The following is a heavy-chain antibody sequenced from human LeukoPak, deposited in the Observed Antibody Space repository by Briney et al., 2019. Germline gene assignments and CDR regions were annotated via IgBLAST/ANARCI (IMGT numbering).Heavy chain of an antibody. D-gene: IGHD3-22*01. Sequence: SETLSLTCTVSGDFITAYYWSWIRQPAGKGLEWIGRIYTSGSTNYNPSLKSRVTMSVDTSKNQFSLKLSSVTAADTAVYYCARDLTMNPMKNWFDPWGQGTLVTVSS. V-gene: IGHV4-4*07. J-gene: IGHJ5*02. CDR3: ARDLTMNPMKNWFDP. CDR1: GDFITAYY. CDR2: IYTSGST.